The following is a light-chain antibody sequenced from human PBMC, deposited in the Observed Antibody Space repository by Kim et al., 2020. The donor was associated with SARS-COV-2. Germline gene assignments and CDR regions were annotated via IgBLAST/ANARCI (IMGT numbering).Light chain of an antibody. Sequence: APGRTTRITCGGSNIGSNSVHWYQQKPGQAPVLVIYYDTDRPSGIPERFSGSNSGNTATLTISRVEAGDEADYYCQVWDSSRDHVVFGGGTQLTVL. V-gene: IGLV3-21*01. CDR3: QVWDSSRDHVV. CDR2: YDT. J-gene: IGLJ2*01. CDR1: NIGSNS.